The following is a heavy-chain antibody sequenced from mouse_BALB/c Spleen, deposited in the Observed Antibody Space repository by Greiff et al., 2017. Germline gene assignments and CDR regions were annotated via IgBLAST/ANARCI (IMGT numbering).Heavy chain of an antibody. CDR3: ARSGSYDGFDY. CDR2: ISYSGST. V-gene: IGHV3-2*02. J-gene: IGHJ2*01. D-gene: IGHD2-12*01. CDR1: GYSITSDYA. Sequence: VQLKESGPGLVKPSQSLSLTCTVTGYSITSDYAWNWIRQFPGNKLEWMGYISYSGSTSYNPSLKSRISITRDTSKNQFFLQLNSVTTEDTATYYCARSGSYDGFDYWGQGTTLTVSS.